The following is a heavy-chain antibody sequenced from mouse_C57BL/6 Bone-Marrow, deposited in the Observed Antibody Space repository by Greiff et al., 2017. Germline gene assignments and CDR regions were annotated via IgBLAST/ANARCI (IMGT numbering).Heavy chain of an antibody. CDR2: INPSTGGT. V-gene: IGHV1-42*01. J-gene: IGHJ4*01. D-gene: IGHD4-1*01. CDR3: ARAVLTGTPYYDMDY. Sequence: EVQLQQSGPELVKPGASVKISCKASGYSFTGYYMNWVKQSPGQGLEWIGEINPSTGGTTYNQKFKAKATLTVDKSSSTAYMQLKSLTSEDSAVYYCARAVLTGTPYYDMDYWGQGTSVTVAS. CDR1: GYSFTGYY.